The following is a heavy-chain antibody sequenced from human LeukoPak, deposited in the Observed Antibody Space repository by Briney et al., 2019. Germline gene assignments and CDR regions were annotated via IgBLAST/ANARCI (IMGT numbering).Heavy chain of an antibody. CDR2: IYPGDSDT. J-gene: IGHJ4*02. Sequence: GESLKISCKGSGYSFTSYWIGWVRQMPGKGLEWMGIIYPGDSDTRYSPSFQGQVTISADKSISTAYLQWSSLKASDTAMYYCATQVTPVSHYYEQYYFDYWGQGTLVTVSS. D-gene: IGHD3-22*01. V-gene: IGHV5-51*01. CDR1: GYSFTSYW. CDR3: ATQVTPVSHYYEQYYFDY.